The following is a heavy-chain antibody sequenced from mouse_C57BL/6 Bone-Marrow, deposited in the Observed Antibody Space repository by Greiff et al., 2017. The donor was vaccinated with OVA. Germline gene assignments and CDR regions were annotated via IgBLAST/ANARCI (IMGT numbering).Heavy chain of an antibody. CDR1: GYTFTTYP. D-gene: IGHD2-14*01. CDR2: FHPYNDDT. V-gene: IGHV1-47*01. CDR3: ARGEYRKSAMDD. Sequence: VQLQPSGAELVKPGASVTMSCTASGYTFTTYPIDWMQQNPGKSLAWIGNFHPYNDDTKYNAKFKGKATLTVEKSSSTDYLEVSRLTTDDSAVYYCARGEYRKSAMDDWGKGTSVTVSS. J-gene: IGHJ4*01.